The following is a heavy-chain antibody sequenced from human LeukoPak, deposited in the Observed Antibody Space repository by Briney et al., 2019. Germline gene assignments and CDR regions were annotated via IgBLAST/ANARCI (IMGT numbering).Heavy chain of an antibody. CDR1: GFTFSTYW. J-gene: IGHJ1*01. CDR2: IKEDGSRE. Sequence: GGSLRLSCAASGFTFSTYWMTWFRQAPGKGLGWVANIKEDGSREYYVDSVKGRFTISRDNAKNSLYLQMDSLTAEDTAVYYCARDSPGYGAYVSWGQGTLVSVSS. D-gene: IGHD5-12*01. CDR3: ARDSPGYGAYVS. V-gene: IGHV3-7*01.